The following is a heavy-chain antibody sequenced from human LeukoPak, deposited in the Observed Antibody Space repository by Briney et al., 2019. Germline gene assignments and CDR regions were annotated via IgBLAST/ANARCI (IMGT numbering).Heavy chain of an antibody. CDR1: GGSFSGYY. V-gene: IGHV4-34*01. CDR2: INHSGST. Sequence: SETLSLTCAVYGGSFSGYYWSWIRQPPGKGLEWIGEINHSGSTNYNPSLKSRVTISVDTSKNQFSLKLSSVTATDTAVYYCARGGLRWDFDYWGQGTLVTVSS. J-gene: IGHJ4*02. D-gene: IGHD4-23*01. CDR3: ARGGLRWDFDY.